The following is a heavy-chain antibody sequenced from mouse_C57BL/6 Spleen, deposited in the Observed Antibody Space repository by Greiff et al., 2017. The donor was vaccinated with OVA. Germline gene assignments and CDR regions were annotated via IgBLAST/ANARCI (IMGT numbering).Heavy chain of an antibody. CDR2: IWSDGST. CDR1: GFSLTSYG. V-gene: IGHV2-6-1*01. J-gene: IGHJ4*01. Sequence: VMLVESGPGLVAPSQSLSITCTVSGFSLTSYGVHWVRQPPGKGLEWLVVIWSDGSTTYNSALKSRLSISKDNSKSQVFLKMNSLQTDDTAMYYCARQNSHYYGSTYAMDYWGQGTSVTVSS. D-gene: IGHD1-1*01. CDR3: ARQNSHYYGSTYAMDY.